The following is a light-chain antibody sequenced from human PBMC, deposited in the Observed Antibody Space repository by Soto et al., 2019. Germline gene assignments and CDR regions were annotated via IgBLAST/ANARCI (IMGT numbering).Light chain of an antibody. J-gene: IGKJ5*01. CDR3: LQPYSFPIT. V-gene: IGKV1-12*01. Sequence: DIQMTQSPSSVSASVGDRVTITCRASQGISSWLAWYQQKPGKAPKLLIYAASSLQSGVPSRFSRTAFGTLFTLTFISPHPEDLTTYYCLQPYSFPITFGQGTRLEIE. CDR2: AAS. CDR1: QGISSW.